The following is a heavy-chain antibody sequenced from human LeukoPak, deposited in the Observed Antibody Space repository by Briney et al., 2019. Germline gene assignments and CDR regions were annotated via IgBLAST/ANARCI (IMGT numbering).Heavy chain of an antibody. CDR1: GYTFTGYY. CDR3: ARARDSKVLTGDY. J-gene: IGHJ4*02. Sequence: VASVKVSCKASGYTFTGYYMHWVRQAPGQGLEWMGWINPNSGGTNYAQKFQGRVTMTRDTSISTAYMELSRLRSDDTAVYYCARARDSKVLTGDYWSQGTLVTVSS. CDR2: INPNSGGT. V-gene: IGHV1-2*02. D-gene: IGHD3-16*01.